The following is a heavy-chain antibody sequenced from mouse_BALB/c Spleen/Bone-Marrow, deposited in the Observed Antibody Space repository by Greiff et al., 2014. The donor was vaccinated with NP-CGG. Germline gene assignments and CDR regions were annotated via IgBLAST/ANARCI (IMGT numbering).Heavy chain of an antibody. CDR3: ARSGKVRNAMDY. V-gene: IGHV1S137*01. CDR2: ISGYYGDA. CDR1: GYTFTDHA. J-gene: IGHJ4*01. Sequence: VQRVESGAKLVRPGVSVKISCKGSGYTFTDHAMHWVKRSHAKSLEWIGLISGYYGDAIYNQKLKGKATMTVDKSSSTAYMELARLTSEDSAIYYCARSGKVRNAMDYWGQGTSVTVSS. D-gene: IGHD2-14*01.